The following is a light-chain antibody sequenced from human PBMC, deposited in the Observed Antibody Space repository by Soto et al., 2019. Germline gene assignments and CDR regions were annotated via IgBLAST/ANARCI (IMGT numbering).Light chain of an antibody. Sequence: QSVLTQPPSASGSPGQSIPISCTGTSSDVGGYNYVSWYQQHPGKAPKLIIHEVNKRPSGVPDRFSGSKSGNTASLTVTGLQAEDEADYYCSSYAGSNILVFGEGTKLTVL. J-gene: IGLJ2*01. CDR2: EVN. CDR1: SSDVGGYNY. V-gene: IGLV2-8*01. CDR3: SSYAGSNILV.